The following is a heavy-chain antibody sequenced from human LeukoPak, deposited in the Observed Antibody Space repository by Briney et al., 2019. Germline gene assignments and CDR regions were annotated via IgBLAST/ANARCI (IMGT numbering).Heavy chain of an antibody. V-gene: IGHV4-34*01. J-gene: IGHJ6*03. Sequence: PSETLSLTCAVYGGSFSGYYRSWIRQPPGKGLESIGNIYYTGSTYYNPSLKSRVTISVDKSKNQFSLKLSSVTAADTAVYYCARDIASGWYPGYYYYYMDVWGKGTTVTVSS. CDR2: IYYTGST. D-gene: IGHD6-19*01. CDR3: ARDIASGWYPGYYYYYMDV. CDR1: GGSFSGYY.